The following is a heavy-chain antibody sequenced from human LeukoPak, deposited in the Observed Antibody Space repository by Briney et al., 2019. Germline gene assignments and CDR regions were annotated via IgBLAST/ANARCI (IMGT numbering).Heavy chain of an antibody. Sequence: GGSLRVSCAASGFTFSSYWMSWVRQAPGKGLEWVANIKQDGSEKYYVDSVKGRFTISRDNAKNSLYLQMSSLRAEDTAVYFCARGQTTVTNWGQGTLVTVSS. D-gene: IGHD4-17*01. J-gene: IGHJ4*02. CDR3: ARGQTTVTN. CDR2: IKQDGSEK. CDR1: GFTFSSYW. V-gene: IGHV3-7*03.